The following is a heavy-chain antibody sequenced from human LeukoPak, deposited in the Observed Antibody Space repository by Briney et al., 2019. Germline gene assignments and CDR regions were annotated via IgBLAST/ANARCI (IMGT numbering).Heavy chain of an antibody. D-gene: IGHD2-15*01. Sequence: SETLSLTCTVTGASLTSTGSYWGWIRQSPGKGLEWVGSIYYSGKTSYNPSLKSRLTISADTSKNQFSLKLSSVTAADTAVYYCARRPYCSGGSCYGYYFDYWGQGTLVTVSS. J-gene: IGHJ4*02. CDR1: GASLTSTGSY. CDR2: IYYSGKT. CDR3: ARRPYCSGGSCYGYYFDY. V-gene: IGHV4-39*01.